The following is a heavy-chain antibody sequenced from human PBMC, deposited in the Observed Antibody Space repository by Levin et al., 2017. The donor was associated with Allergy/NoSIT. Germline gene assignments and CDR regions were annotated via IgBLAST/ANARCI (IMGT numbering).Heavy chain of an antibody. CDR1: GFTFSNYA. V-gene: IGHV3-23*01. J-gene: IGHJ4*02. CDR2: ISGSGDNT. CDR3: ARDAFGRYCGTTSCFAWFDY. Sequence: GGSLRLSCAASGFTFSNYAMSWVRQAPGKGLEWVSAISGSGDNTYYADSVKGRFTISRDNSKNTLYLQMSSLRAEDTAVYFCARDAFGRYCGTTSCFAWFDYWGQGTLVTVSS. D-gene: IGHD2-2*01.